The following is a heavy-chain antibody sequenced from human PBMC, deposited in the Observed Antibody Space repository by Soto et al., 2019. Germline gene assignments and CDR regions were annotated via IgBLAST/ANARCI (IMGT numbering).Heavy chain of an antibody. CDR3: AAEGTDDVAPSYGLAV. Sequence: QVQLVESGGGVVQPGRSLRLSCAVSEFSFSTYVIHWVRQAPDKGLEWVAVLSYGGTDKYYADSVKGRFTISTDNSKNTLHLQMNSPGLYVSAIYYCAAEGTDDVAPSYGLAVWGQRNTVSVSS. CDR1: EFSFSTYV. V-gene: IGHV3-30-3*01. J-gene: IGHJ6*02. CDR2: LSYGGTDK. D-gene: IGHD1-1*01.